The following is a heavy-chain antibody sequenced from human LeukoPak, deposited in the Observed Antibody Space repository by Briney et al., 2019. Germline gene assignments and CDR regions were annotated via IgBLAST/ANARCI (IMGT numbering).Heavy chain of an antibody. CDR2: ISGSGGST. J-gene: IGHJ4*02. Sequence: GGSLRLSCAASGFTFSSYAMSWVRQAPGKGLEWVSAISGSGGSTYYADSVKGRFTISRDNSKNTLYLQMNSLRAEDTAVYYCALSIAVAGTGGGWFDYWGQGTLVTVSS. CDR1: GFTFSSYA. V-gene: IGHV3-23*01. CDR3: ALSIAVAGTGGGWFDY. D-gene: IGHD6-19*01.